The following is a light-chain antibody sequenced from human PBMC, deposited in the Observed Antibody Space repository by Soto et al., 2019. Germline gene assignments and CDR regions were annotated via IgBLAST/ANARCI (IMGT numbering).Light chain of an antibody. Sequence: QSALTQPPSASGSPGQSVTISCTGTFNDVGGYNYVSWYQQHPGKAPKVIIYEVYKRPSGVPDRFSGSTSGYTASLTISGLQAEDEADFYCCAYAGSSVYVFGTGTKLTVL. CDR1: FNDVGGYNY. CDR2: EVY. J-gene: IGLJ1*01. CDR3: CAYAGSSVYV. V-gene: IGLV2-8*01.